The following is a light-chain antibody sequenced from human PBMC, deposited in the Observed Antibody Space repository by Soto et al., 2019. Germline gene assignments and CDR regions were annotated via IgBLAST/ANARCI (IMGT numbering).Light chain of an antibody. CDR3: QQYDNLPYT. Sequence: DIQMTQSPSSLSASVGDRVTITCQASQDIANYLSWHQHKPGKAPRLLIHESSNLETGVTARFSGSSSGTEFAFTITSLQPNDIGKYYCQQYDNLPYTFGQRTKLEIK. J-gene: IGKJ2*01. CDR2: ESS. CDR1: QDIANY. V-gene: IGKV1-33*01.